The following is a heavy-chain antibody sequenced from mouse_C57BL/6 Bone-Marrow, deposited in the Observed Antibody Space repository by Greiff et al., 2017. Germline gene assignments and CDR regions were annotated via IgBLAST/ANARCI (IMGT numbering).Heavy chain of an antibody. CDR3: AKPEEGGSSGWFAY. V-gene: IGHV2-3*01. Sequence: VQLVESGPGLVAPSQSLSITCTVSGFSFTSYGVSWVRQPPGKGLEWLGVIWGDGSTNYHSAPISRLSISKDNSKSQVFLKLNSLQTDDTATYYGAKPEEGGSSGWFAYWGQGTLVTVSA. J-gene: IGHJ3*01. CDR2: IWGDGST. D-gene: IGHD3-2*02. CDR1: GFSFTSYG.